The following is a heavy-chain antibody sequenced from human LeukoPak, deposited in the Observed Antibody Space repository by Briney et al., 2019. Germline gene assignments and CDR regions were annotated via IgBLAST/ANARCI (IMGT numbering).Heavy chain of an antibody. CDR2: IRYDGSNK. J-gene: IGHJ4*02. CDR3: AETYMIRSL. CDR1: GFTFSSYG. D-gene: IGHD3-10*01. V-gene: IGHV3-30*02. Sequence: PGGSLRLSCAASGFTFSSYGMHWVRQAPGKGMEWVAFIRYDGSNKYYADSVKGRFTISRNNAQNSLYLQMNSLRDDDTAVYYCAETYMIRSLGGPGTLVTVSA.